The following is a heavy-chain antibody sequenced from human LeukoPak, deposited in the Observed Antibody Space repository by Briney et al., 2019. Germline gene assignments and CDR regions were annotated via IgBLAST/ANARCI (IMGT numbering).Heavy chain of an antibody. CDR1: GFTFSTYG. V-gene: IGHV3-7*03. CDR2: IKQDGSEK. J-gene: IGHJ4*02. CDR3: AGGTGFIIKD. D-gene: IGHD3-9*01. Sequence: GGSLRLSCAASGFTFSTYGMHWVRRAPGKGLEWVANIKQDGSEKNYVDSVKGRFTISRDNAKNSLYLQMNNLRVEDTAMYYCAGGTGFIIKDWGQGTLVTVSS.